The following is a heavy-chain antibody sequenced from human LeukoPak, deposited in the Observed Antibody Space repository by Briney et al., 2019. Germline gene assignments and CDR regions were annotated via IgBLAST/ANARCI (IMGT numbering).Heavy chain of an antibody. Sequence: ASVKVSCKVSGYTLTELSMHWVRQAPGKGLEWMGGFDPEDGETIYAQKFQGRVTMTEDTSTDTAYMGLSSLRSEDTAVYYCATRGGVVPAAMYYYYGMDVWGQGTTVTVSS. CDR3: ATRGGVVPAAMYYYYGMDV. J-gene: IGHJ6*02. CDR1: GYTLTELS. D-gene: IGHD2-2*01. CDR2: FDPEDGET. V-gene: IGHV1-24*01.